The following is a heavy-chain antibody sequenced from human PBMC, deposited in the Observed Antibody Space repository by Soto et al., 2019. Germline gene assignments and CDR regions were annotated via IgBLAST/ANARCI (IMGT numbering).Heavy chain of an antibody. V-gene: IGHV1-18*01. Sequence: VQLVQSGAEVKKPGASVKVSCKASGYTFSRSGISWVRQAPGQGLEWMGWISTYNGDTHYAQKVQGRVTMTTDTSTSTAFMELMSLRSDDTAVYYCARSGSVPYYYYGLDVWGQGTTVTVSS. D-gene: IGHD1-26*01. CDR3: ARSGSVPYYYYGLDV. J-gene: IGHJ6*02. CDR2: ISTYNGDT. CDR1: GYTFSRSG.